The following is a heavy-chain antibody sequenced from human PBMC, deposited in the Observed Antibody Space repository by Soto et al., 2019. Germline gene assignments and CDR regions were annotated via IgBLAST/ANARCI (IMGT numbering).Heavy chain of an antibody. J-gene: IGHJ5*02. D-gene: IGHD5-18*01. CDR3: ARGRGYSYGLDP. CDR1: GDSIRSNNNY. V-gene: IGHV4-30-4*01. Sequence: SETLSLTSTISGDSIRSNNNYWSWLRQPPGEGLEWIGFISYSGTTSYSPSLKSRVAISLDTSKNQFSLSLSSVTAADTAVYYCARGRGYSYGLDPWGQGTLVTVSS. CDR2: ISYSGTT.